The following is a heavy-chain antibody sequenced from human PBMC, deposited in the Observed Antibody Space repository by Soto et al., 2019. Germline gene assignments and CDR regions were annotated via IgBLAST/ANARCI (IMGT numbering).Heavy chain of an antibody. CDR2: GYYTGNT. Sequence: PSETLSLTCAVSGGSISSGTYYWGWIRQPPGKGLEWIGTGYYTGNTYYNPSLKSRVTISVDTSKNQFSLRLNSVTATDTAVYYCGVGSGSFSFNFRGQGTMVTVSS. J-gene: IGHJ3*01. CDR3: GVGSGSFSFNF. CDR1: GGSISSGTYY. D-gene: IGHD3-10*01. V-gene: IGHV4-39*01.